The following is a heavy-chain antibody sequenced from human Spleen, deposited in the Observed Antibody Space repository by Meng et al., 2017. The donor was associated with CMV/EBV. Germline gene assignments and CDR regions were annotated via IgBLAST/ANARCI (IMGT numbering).Heavy chain of an antibody. CDR1: GYTFTNYG. CDR2: ISGYNGNT. J-gene: IGHJ6*02. V-gene: IGHV1-18*01. CDR3: ARDEAIYYGMED. Sequence: ASVKVSCKASGYTFTNYGVSWVRQAPGQGLEWMGWISGYNGNTYYAQSLQGRVTLTTDSSTTTAYMELRGLRSDDTAVYYCARDEAIYYGMEDWGQGTTVTVSS.